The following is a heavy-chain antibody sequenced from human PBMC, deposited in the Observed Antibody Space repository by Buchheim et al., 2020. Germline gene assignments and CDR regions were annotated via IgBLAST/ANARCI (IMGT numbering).Heavy chain of an antibody. CDR3: ARGRMVRGVITLRWFDP. J-gene: IGHJ5*02. CDR1: GGSFSGYY. D-gene: IGHD3-10*01. Sequence: QVQLQQWGAGLLKPSETLSLTCAVYGGSFSGYYWSWIRQPPGKGLEWIGEINHSGSTNYNSSLKSRVTISDDTSKNQFSLKLSSVTAADTAVYYCARGRMVRGVITLRWFDPWGQGTL. CDR2: INHSGST. V-gene: IGHV4-34*01.